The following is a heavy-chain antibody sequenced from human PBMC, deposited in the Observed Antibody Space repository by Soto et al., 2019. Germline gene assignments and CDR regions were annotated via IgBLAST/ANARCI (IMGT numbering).Heavy chain of an antibody. Sequence: ASVKVSCKASGYTFTSYGISWVRQAPGQGLEWMGWISTYSGNTDYAQKFQGRVTMTRNTSISTAYMELSSLRSEDTAVYYCARGTYYDFWSGNTSYYGMDVWGQGTTVTVSS. CDR2: ISTYSGNT. CDR3: ARGTYYDFWSGNTSYYGMDV. J-gene: IGHJ6*02. D-gene: IGHD3-3*01. CDR1: GYTFTSYG. V-gene: IGHV1-8*02.